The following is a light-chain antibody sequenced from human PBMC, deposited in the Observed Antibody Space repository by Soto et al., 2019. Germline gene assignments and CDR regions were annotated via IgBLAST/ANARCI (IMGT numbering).Light chain of an antibody. CDR3: QQYNSWPPT. CDR2: GAS. CDR1: QSISSY. V-gene: IGKV1-13*02. J-gene: IGKJ1*01. Sequence: IQMTQSPSSLSASLGDRVTITCRASQSISSYLDWYQHKPGKAPKLLIYGASSMESGISSRFSGSGSGTEFTLTISSLQSEDFATYHCQQYNSWPPTFGQGTKVDIK.